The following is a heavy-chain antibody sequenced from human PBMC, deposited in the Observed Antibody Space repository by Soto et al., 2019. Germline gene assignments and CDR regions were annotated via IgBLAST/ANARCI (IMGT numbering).Heavy chain of an antibody. V-gene: IGHV6-1*01. Sequence: PSQTLSLTYAISGDSVSSNTAAWNWIRSSPSRGLEWLGRTYYRSNWRHDYAVSVKSRITVNPDTSKNHFSLQPNSVTPDDTAVYYCARGVAGSGFDLWGQGTLVTVSS. CDR1: GDSVSSNTAA. D-gene: IGHD6-19*01. CDR2: TYYRSNWRH. J-gene: IGHJ4*02. CDR3: ARGVAGSGFDL.